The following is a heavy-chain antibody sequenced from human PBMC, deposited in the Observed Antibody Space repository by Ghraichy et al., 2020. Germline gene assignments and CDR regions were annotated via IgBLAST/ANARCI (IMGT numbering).Heavy chain of an antibody. CDR3: ARVPQKGSIFGVVQRRIYYYYTMDV. CDR2: INHSGST. CDR1: GGSFSGYY. V-gene: IGHV4-34*01. J-gene: IGHJ6*02. D-gene: IGHD3-3*01. Sequence: SETLSLTCAVYGGSFSGYYWNWIRQSPGKGPEWIGEINHSGSTNYNPSLKSRVTVSLDTSKNQFSLKLSSVTAADTAVYFCARVPQKGSIFGVVQRRIYYYYTMDVWGQGTTVTVSS.